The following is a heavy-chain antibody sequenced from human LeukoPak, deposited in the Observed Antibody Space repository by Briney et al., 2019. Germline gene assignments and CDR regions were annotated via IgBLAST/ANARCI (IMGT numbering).Heavy chain of an antibody. J-gene: IGHJ4*02. D-gene: IGHD3-3*01. CDR1: GFTFSSYA. Sequence: GGSRRLSCAASGFTFSSYAMSWVRQAPGKGLEWVSAISGSGGSTYYADSVKGRFTISRDNSKNTLYPQMNSLRAEDTAVYYCAKGSDFWSGYCFDYWGQGTLVTVSS. CDR3: AKGSDFWSGYCFDY. CDR2: ISGSGGST. V-gene: IGHV3-23*01.